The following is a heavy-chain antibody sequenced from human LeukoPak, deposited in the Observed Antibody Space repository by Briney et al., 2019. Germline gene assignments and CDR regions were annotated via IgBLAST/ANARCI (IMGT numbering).Heavy chain of an antibody. D-gene: IGHD6-13*01. V-gene: IGHV6-1*01. CDR3: ARGSAAAGKGYFDY. Sequence: SQTLSLTCAISGDSVPSNSAAWNWIRQSPSRGLEWLGRTYYRSKWYNDYAVSVKSRITINPDTSKNQFSLQLNSVTPEDTAVYYCARGSAAAGKGYFDYWGQGTLVTVSS. J-gene: IGHJ4*02. CDR2: TYYRSKWYN. CDR1: GDSVPSNSAA.